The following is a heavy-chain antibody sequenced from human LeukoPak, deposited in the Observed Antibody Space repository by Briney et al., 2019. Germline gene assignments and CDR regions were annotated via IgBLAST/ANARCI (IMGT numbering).Heavy chain of an antibody. D-gene: IGHD4-23*01. Sequence: GGSLRLSCAASGFIFSSYSMSWVRQAPGKGLEWVSSISTSSSYIYYADSVEGRFTISRDNAKNSLYLQMNSLRAEDTAVYYCAKDRTAAVTESDYWGQGTLVTVSS. V-gene: IGHV3-21*01. J-gene: IGHJ4*02. CDR2: ISTSSSYI. CDR1: GFIFSSYS. CDR3: AKDRTAAVTESDY.